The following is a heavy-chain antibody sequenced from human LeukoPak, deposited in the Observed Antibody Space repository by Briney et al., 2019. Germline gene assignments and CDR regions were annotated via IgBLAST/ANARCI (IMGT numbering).Heavy chain of an antibody. CDR3: ARDRCGGGSCYHGYFDY. J-gene: IGHJ4*02. CDR1: GYTFTSYY. Sequence: GASVKVSCKASGYTFTSYYMHWVRQAPGQELEWMGIINPSGGSPTYAQKFQGRVTMTRDMSTSTVYMELSSLRSEDTAVYYCARDRCGGGSCYHGYFDYWGQGTLVTVSS. D-gene: IGHD2-15*01. CDR2: INPSGGSP. V-gene: IGHV1-46*01.